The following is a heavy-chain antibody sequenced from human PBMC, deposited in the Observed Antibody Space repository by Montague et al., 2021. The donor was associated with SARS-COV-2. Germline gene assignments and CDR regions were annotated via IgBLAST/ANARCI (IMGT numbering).Heavy chain of an antibody. D-gene: IGHD2-15*01. CDR3: ARKRSYHCSGPEEAFDI. J-gene: IGHJ3*02. CDR2: IYWDDDK. CDR1: GFSLSTSGVC. Sequence: PALVKPTQTLTLTCTFSGFSLSTSGVCVSWIHQPPGKALEWLALIYWDDDKYYSTSLKTRLTISKDTSKNQVVLTMTNMDPVDTATYYCARKRSYHCSGPEEAFDIWGQGTMVTVSS. V-gene: IGHV2-70*01.